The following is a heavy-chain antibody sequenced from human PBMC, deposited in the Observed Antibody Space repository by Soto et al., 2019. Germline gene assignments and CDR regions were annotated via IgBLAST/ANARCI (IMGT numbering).Heavy chain of an antibody. CDR3: ARNYGPIDY. Sequence: SETLSLTCAVYGGSFSAYYWSWIRQPPGRGLEWIGEINHSGTTNYNPSLKSRVTISVDTSKNQFSLKLSSVTAADTAVYYCARNYGPIDYWGQGTLVTVSS. D-gene: IGHD3-10*01. J-gene: IGHJ4*02. V-gene: IGHV4-34*01. CDR2: INHSGTT. CDR1: GGSFSAYY.